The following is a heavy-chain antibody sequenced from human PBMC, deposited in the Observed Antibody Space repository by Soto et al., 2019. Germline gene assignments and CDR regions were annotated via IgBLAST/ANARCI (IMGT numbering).Heavy chain of an antibody. CDR3: ARGTSYYDILTGYYTMRFDAFDI. Sequence: ASVKVSCKASGYTFTGYYMHWVRQAPEQGLEWMGWINPNSGGTNYAQKFQGWVTMTRDTSISTAYMELSRLRSDDTAVYYCARGTSYYDILTGYYTMRFDAFDIWGQGTMVTVSS. V-gene: IGHV1-2*04. CDR1: GYTFTGYY. J-gene: IGHJ3*02. CDR2: INPNSGGT. D-gene: IGHD3-9*01.